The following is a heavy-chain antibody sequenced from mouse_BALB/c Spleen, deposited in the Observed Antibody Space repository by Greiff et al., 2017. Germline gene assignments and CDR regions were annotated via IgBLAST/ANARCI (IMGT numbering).Heavy chain of an antibody. V-gene: IGHV1-5*01. J-gene: IGHJ1*01. CDR3: TRYDYDWYFDV. CDR1: GYTFTSYW. CDR2: IYPGNSDT. D-gene: IGHD2-4*01. Sequence: DVKLQESGTVLARPGASVKMSCKASGYTFTSYWMHWVKQRPGQGLEWIGAIYPGNSDTSYNQKFKGKAKLTAVTSTSTAYMELSSLTNEDSAVYYCTRYDYDWYFDVWGAGTTVTVSS.